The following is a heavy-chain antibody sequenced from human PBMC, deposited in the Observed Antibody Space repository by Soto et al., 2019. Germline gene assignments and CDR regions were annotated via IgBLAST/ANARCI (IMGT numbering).Heavy chain of an antibody. J-gene: IGHJ6*02. V-gene: IGHV3-43*02. CDR2: ISGDGGST. Sequence: GGSLRLSCAASGFTFDDYAMHWVRQAPGKGLEWVSLISGDGGSTYYADSVKGRFTISRDNNKNSLYLQMNSLRTEDAALYCFAKDTRDGPRFMFQYYGMDVWGQGTTVTVSS. CDR1: GFTFDDYA. D-gene: IGHD3-10*02. CDR3: AKDTRDGPRFMFQYYGMDV.